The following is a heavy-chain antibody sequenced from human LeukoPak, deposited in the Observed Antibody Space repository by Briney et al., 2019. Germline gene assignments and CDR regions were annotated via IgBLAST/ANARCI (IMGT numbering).Heavy chain of an antibody. CDR2: INPNSGGT. Sequence: ASVTVSCKASGYTFTGYYMHWVRQAPGQGLEWMGWINPNSGGTNYAQKFQGRVTMTRDTSISTAYMELSRLRSDDTAVYYGATAPRGAARRNHPWGQGTLVTVSS. V-gene: IGHV1-2*02. J-gene: IGHJ5*02. CDR1: GYTFTGYY. CDR3: ATAPRGAARRNHP. D-gene: IGHD6-6*01.